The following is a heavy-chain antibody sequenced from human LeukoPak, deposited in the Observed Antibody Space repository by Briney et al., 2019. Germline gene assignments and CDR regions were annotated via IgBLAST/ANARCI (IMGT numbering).Heavy chain of an antibody. J-gene: IGHJ3*02. CDR1: GYTFTGYY. D-gene: IGHD4-23*01. V-gene: IGHV1-2*02. CDR2: INPNSGGT. Sequence: GASVKVSCKASGYTFTGYYMHWVRQAPGQGLEWMGWINPNSGGTNYAQKFQGRVTMTRDKSIRTAYMELSRLTSDDTAVYYCARRLGLRWDLQAFDIWGQGTMVTVSS. CDR3: ARRLGLRWDLQAFDI.